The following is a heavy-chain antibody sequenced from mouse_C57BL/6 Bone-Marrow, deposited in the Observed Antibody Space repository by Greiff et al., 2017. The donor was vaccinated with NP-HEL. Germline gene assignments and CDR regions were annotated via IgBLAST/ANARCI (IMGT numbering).Heavy chain of an antibody. J-gene: IGHJ2*01. V-gene: IGHV1-50*01. CDR3: ARWGWLLPLFDY. CDR1: GYTFTSYW. D-gene: IGHD2-3*01. CDR2: IDPSDRYT. Sequence: QVQLQQPGAELVKPGASVKLSCKASGYTFTSYWMQWVKQRPGQGLEWIGEIDPSDRYTNYNQKFKGKATLTVDTSSSTAYMQLSSLTSEDSAVYYCARWGWLLPLFDYWGQGTTLTVSS.